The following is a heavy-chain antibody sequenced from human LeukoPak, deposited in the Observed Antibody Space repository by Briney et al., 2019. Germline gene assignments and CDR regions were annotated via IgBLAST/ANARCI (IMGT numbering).Heavy chain of an antibody. J-gene: IGHJ3*01. Sequence: PGGSLRLSCAASGFTFSIYGMHWVRQAPGKGLEWVAVIWHDGSIKYYADSAKGRFTISRDNSKNTLYLQMNSLRAEDTAVYYCARAVGPFDFWGPGTIVIVSS. CDR2: IWHDGSIK. V-gene: IGHV3-33*01. CDR1: GFTFSIYG. CDR3: ARAVGPFDF.